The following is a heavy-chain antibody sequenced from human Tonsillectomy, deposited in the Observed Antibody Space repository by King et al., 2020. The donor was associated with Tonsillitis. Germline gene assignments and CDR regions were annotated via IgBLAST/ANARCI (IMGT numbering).Heavy chain of an antibody. V-gene: IGHV3-23*04. CDR3: SKGYSSSWFFAFDI. D-gene: IGHD6-13*01. CDR2: LSSSSDNT. Sequence: VQLVESGGGLVQPGGSLRLSCAASGFTFSNYSMSWVRQAPGKGLEWVSTLSSSSDNTYFVDSVKGRFTISRANSKNTLYLQMNSLRAEDTAIYYCSKGYSSSWFFAFDIWGQGTMVTVSS. J-gene: IGHJ3*02. CDR1: GFTFSNYS.